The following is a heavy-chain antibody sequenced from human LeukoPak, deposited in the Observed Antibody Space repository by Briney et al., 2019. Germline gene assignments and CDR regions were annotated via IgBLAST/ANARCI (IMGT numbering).Heavy chain of an antibody. V-gene: IGHV3-7*01. CDR3: VRETVSVITDFDY. D-gene: IGHD3-16*02. CDR1: GFTFSRHW. CDR2: IKEDGSEQ. J-gene: IGHJ4*02. Sequence: GGSLRLSCAASGFTFSRHWMTWVRQTPGKGLEWVANIKEDGSEQYYVDSIKGRFTISRDKAKNSLYLQMSSLRAEDTAIYYCVRETVSVITDFDYWGQGTLVTVSS.